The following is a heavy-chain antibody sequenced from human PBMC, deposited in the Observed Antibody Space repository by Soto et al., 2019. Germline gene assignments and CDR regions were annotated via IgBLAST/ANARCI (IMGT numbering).Heavy chain of an antibody. Sequence: GGALILSCTASGFTFSSYSMNWVRQARGKVLEWVSSISSSSSYIYYADSVKGRFTISRDNAKNSLYLQMNSLRAEDTAVYYCARTTGDPPYYYYYYGMDVWGQGTTVTVSS. J-gene: IGHJ6*02. CDR1: GFTFSSYS. CDR3: ARTTGDPPYYYYYYGMDV. CDR2: ISSSSSYI. V-gene: IGHV3-21*01. D-gene: IGHD7-27*01.